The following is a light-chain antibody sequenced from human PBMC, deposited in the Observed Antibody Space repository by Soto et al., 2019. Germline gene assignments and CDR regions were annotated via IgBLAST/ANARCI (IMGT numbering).Light chain of an antibody. V-gene: IGLV2-14*03. J-gene: IGLJ3*02. CDR3: SSYTFSATRL. CDR2: DVS. CDR1: RSDVGGYDY. Sequence: QSALTQPASVSGSPGQSITISCTGSRSDVGGYDYVSWYQQHPGKAPQLLIYDVSNRPSGVSNRFSGSKSGNTASLTISGLQAEDEADYFCSSYTFSATRLFGGGTKLTVL.